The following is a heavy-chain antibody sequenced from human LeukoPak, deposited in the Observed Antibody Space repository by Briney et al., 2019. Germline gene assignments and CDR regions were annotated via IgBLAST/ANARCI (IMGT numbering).Heavy chain of an antibody. CDR1: GFTFSSYW. V-gene: IGHV3-7*01. J-gene: IGHJ4*02. CDR2: IKQDGSEK. Sequence: GGSLRLSCAASGFTFSSYWMSWVRQAPGKGLEWVANIKQDGSEKYYVDSVKGRFTISRDNAKNSLYLQMNSLRAEDTAVYYWARDGAYDFWSCYYVDYWGQGALVTVSS. D-gene: IGHD3-3*01. CDR3: ARDGAYDFWSCYYVDY.